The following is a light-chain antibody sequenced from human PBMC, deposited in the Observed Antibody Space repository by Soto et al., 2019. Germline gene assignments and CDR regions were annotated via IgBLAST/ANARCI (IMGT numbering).Light chain of an antibody. V-gene: IGKV1-9*01. Sequence: IQLTQSPSSLSAPLGDRVTITCRASQDISSYLAWYQQKPRKAPKLLIYAASTLQSEVPSRFSGSGSGTDFTLAISSLQPEDFTTYYCQQLNSYPITFGHGTRLETK. CDR1: QDISSY. CDR3: QQLNSYPIT. J-gene: IGKJ5*01. CDR2: AAS.